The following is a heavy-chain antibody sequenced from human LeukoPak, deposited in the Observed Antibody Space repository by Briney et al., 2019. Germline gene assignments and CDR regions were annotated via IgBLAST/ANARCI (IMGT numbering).Heavy chain of an antibody. CDR2: IYYSGST. CDR3: ARDGQRVSGYESH. Sequence: SETLSLTCTVSGGSLSSGGSYWSWIRQHPGTGLEWLGYIYYSGSTYYNPSLKSRVTISVDTSKNQFSLKLTSLTAADRPCYSCARDGQRVSGYESHWGQGTLVTVSS. CDR1: GGSLSSGGSY. D-gene: IGHD5-12*01. V-gene: IGHV4-31*03. J-gene: IGHJ4*02.